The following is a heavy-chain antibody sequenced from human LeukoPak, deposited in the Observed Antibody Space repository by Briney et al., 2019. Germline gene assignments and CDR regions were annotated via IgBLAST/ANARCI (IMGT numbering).Heavy chain of an antibody. D-gene: IGHD2-2*01. CDR2: ISSSSYI. J-gene: IGHJ3*02. CDR1: GFTFSSYS. Sequence: GGSLRLSCAASGFTFSSYSMNWVRQAPGKGLEWVSSISSSSYIYYADSVKGRFTISRDNAKNSLYLQMNSLRAEDTAVYYCAQTYCSSTRCYPGAFDIWGQGTMVTVSS. CDR3: AQTYCSSTRCYPGAFDI. V-gene: IGHV3-21*01.